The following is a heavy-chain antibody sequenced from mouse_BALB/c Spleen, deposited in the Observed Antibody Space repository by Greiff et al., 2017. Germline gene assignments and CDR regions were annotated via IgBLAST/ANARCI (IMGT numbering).Heavy chain of an antibody. V-gene: IGHV5-6-3*01. CDR2: INSNGGST. J-gene: IGHJ4*01. CDR3: AREGYYGSDAMDY. CDR1: GFTFSSYG. Sequence: EVKLEESGGGLVQPGGSLKLSCAASGFTFSSYGMSWVRQTPDKRLELVATINSNGGSTYYPDSVKGRFTISRDNAKNTLYLQMSSLKSEDTAMYYCAREGYYGSDAMDYWGQGTSVTVSS. D-gene: IGHD1-1*01.